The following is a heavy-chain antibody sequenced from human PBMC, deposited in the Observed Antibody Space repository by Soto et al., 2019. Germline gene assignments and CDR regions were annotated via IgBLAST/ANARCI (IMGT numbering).Heavy chain of an antibody. V-gene: IGHV4-39*01. CDR2: IYYSGST. D-gene: IGHD2-8*01. J-gene: IGHJ5*02. Sequence: SETLSLTCTVSGGSISSSSYYWGWIRQPPGKGLEWIGSIYYSGSTYYNPSLKSRVTISVDTSKNQFSLKLGSVTAADTAVYYCARHVGADIVLMGANWFDPWGQGTLVTVSS. CDR3: ARHVGADIVLMGANWFDP. CDR1: GGSISSSSYY.